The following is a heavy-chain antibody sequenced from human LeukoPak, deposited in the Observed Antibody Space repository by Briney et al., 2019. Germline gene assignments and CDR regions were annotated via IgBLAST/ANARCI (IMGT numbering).Heavy chain of an antibody. CDR1: GGSISSYY. D-gene: IGHD3-22*01. CDR2: IHTSGST. Sequence: SQTLSLTCTVSGGSISSYYWSWIRQPAGKGLEWIGRIHTSGSTNYNPPLKSRVTMSVDTSKNQFSLKVNSVTAADTAVYYCARGSYYYYYDSSGYEGTGFDYWGQGTLVTVSS. CDR3: ARGSYYYYYDSSGYEGTGFDY. J-gene: IGHJ4*02. V-gene: IGHV4-4*07.